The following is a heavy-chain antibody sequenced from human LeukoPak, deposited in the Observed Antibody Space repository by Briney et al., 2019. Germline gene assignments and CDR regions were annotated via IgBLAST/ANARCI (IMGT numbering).Heavy chain of an antibody. CDR3: ARATLSEIIAAEAFFDS. J-gene: IGHJ4*02. CDR2: ISGTSTYI. D-gene: IGHD6-13*01. CDR1: GFAFSSHS. Sequence: GGSLRLSCAASGFAFSSHSMNWVRQAPGKGLELVSSISGTSTYIYFANSLKGRFSISRDNAKNSLYLQMNSLRAEDTAVYFCARATLSEIIAAEAFFDSWGQGTLVIVSS. V-gene: IGHV3-21*06.